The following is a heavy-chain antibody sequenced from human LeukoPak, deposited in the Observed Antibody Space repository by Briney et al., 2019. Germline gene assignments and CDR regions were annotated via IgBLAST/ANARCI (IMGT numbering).Heavy chain of an antibody. Sequence: SQTLSLTCAISGDSVSSNSAAWNWIRQSPSRGLEWLGRTYYRSKWYNDYAVSVKNRITVNPDTSKNQFSLQLNSLTPEDTAVYFCARDQSSTVTTTSDYYYYGMDVWGQGTTVTVSS. J-gene: IGHJ6*02. CDR2: TYYRSKWYN. V-gene: IGHV6-1*01. CDR1: GDSVSSNSAA. D-gene: IGHD4-17*01. CDR3: ARDQSSTVTTTSDYYYYGMDV.